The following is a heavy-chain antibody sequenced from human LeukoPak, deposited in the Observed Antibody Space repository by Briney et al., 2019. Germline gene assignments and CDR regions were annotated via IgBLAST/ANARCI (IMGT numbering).Heavy chain of an antibody. D-gene: IGHD7-27*01. CDR1: VGSISSSY. J-gene: IGHJ4*02. CDR2: IYYSGST. CDR3: ARGANWGSPDY. Sequence: SETLSLTCTVSVGSISSSYWSWIRQPPREGLEWIGYIYYSGSTNYNPSLKSRVTISVDTSKNQFSLKLSSVTAADTAVYYCARGANWGSPDYWGQGTLVTVSS. V-gene: IGHV4-59*01.